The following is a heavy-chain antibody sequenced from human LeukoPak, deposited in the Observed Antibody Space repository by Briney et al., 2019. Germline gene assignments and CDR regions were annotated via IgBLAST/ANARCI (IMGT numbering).Heavy chain of an antibody. J-gene: IGHJ5*02. D-gene: IGHD3-9*01. CDR2: IYPKSGGT. V-gene: IGHV1-2*02. CDR1: GYTFADYY. CDR3: ARVSTSGYRDWLDP. Sequence: ASVKVSCKASGYTFADYYIHWVRQAPGQGLEWMGWIYPKSGGTNSAQKFQGRVTMTRDTSISTAYMELSRLKFDDPAVYYCARVSTSGYRDWLDPWGQGTLVTVSS.